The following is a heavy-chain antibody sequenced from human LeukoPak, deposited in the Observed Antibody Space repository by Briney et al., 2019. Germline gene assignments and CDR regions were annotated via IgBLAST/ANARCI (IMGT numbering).Heavy chain of an antibody. D-gene: IGHD2-2*01. J-gene: IGHJ4*02. CDR2: LSGSGYNT. Sequence: GVCLRLSCAASGFTFSSHALSWVRQAPGKGLEWVPSLSGSGYNTYYADSVKGRFTISRDNSKNTVYLQMNSLRAEDTAVYYCAKDPYGTRYFDYWGQGTLVTVSS. CDR1: GFTFSSHA. CDR3: AKDPYGTRYFDY. V-gene: IGHV3-23*01.